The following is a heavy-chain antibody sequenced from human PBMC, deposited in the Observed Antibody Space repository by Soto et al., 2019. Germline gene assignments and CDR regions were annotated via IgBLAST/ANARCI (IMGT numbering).Heavy chain of an antibody. CDR2: IVVGRGNT. CDR1: SDTNTIAA. J-gene: IGHJ6*02. Sequence: SLTVDCTTSSDTNTIAACQLLRNTNAQRLELIGWIVVGRGNTNYAQKLQERVTITRDMSTSTAYMEMSSLRSEDTAVYYCAAGTIFGPCGYGMEVLGHGTSVTV. CDR3: AAGTIFGPCGYGMEV. D-gene: IGHD3-3*01. V-gene: IGHV1-58*01.